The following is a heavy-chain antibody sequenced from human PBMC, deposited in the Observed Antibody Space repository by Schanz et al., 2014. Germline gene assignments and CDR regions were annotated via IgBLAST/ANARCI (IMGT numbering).Heavy chain of an antibody. D-gene: IGHD3-10*01. CDR2: ISGSGGST. CDR3: ARIGGSVFDY. CDR1: GFAFSSYA. V-gene: IGHV3-23*01. J-gene: IGHJ4*02. Sequence: EVHLLESGGGLVKPGGSLRLSCVASGFAFSSYAMSWVRQAPGKGLEWVSAISGSGGSTYYADSVKGRFTISRDNSKNTLYLQMNSLRAEDTAVYYCARIGGSVFDYWAQGTLVTVSS.